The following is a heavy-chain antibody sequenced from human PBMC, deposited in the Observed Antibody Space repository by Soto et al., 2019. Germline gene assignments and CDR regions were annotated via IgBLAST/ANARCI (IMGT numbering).Heavy chain of an antibody. V-gene: IGHV1-69*02. J-gene: IGHJ4*02. CDR1: GGTFSSYI. D-gene: IGHD1-26*01. CDR2: IIPILGIA. CDR3: ARVPQTARVGAAYDY. Sequence: QVQLVQSGAEVKKPGSSVKVSCKASGGTFSSYIISWVRQAPGQGLEWMGRIIPILGIANYAQKFQGRVTITADKSTRTAYTELSSLRSEDTAVYSCARVPQTARVGAAYDYWGQGTLVTVSS.